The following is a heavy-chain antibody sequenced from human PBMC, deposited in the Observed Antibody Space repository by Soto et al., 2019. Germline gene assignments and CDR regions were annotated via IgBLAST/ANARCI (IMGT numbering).Heavy chain of an antibody. Sequence: SENLCLTCSVSGGSMREYFWRWIRQSPGKGLEGIGYIYYLGRTDYNPSLKSRVTISVDTSKRQFSLRLPSVTAADTAVYYGALYGYDGSGRLYPVYLGPGIQVSVSS. CDR3: ALYGYDGSGRLYPVY. V-gene: IGHV4-59*01. J-gene: IGHJ4*01. D-gene: IGHD3-10*01. CDR1: GGSMREYF. CDR2: IYYLGRT.